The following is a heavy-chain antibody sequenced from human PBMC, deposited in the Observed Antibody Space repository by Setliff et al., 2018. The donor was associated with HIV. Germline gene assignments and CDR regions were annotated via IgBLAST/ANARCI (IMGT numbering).Heavy chain of an antibody. V-gene: IGHV4-59*08. CDR1: GASISSHY. J-gene: IGHJ3*01. Sequence: SETLSLTCTVSGASISSHYWSWIRQPPGKGLEWIGSIYYTGSTDYNPSLMSRVTISVDTSKNRFSLKLTSVTAADTAVYYCARPLTTSYNFWGDAFGFWGQGTMVTVSS. CDR2: IYYTGST. CDR3: ARPLTTSYNFWGDAFGF. D-gene: IGHD3-3*01.